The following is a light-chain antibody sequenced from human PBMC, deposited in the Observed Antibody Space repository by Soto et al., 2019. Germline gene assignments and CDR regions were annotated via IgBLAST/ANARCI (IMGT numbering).Light chain of an antibody. CDR1: QSISNG. V-gene: IGKV1-5*01. CDR3: HQYSGYAGT. J-gene: IGKJ1*01. CDR2: DAS. Sequence: DIQMTQSPSTLSSSVGDRVTITCRASQSISNGLAWYQQKPGKAPKVLIFDASSLQSGVPSRFSGSGSGTEFTLTINGLQPDDFASYYCHQYSGYAGTFGQGTRVEI.